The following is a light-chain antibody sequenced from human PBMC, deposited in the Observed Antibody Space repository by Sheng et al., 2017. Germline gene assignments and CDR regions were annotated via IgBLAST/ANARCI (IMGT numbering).Light chain of an antibody. J-gene: IGKJ2*03. CDR1: QSISNNF. CDR2: GAS. CDR3: QQFGASPPYS. Sequence: EIVLTQSPGTLSLSPGESATLSCWASQSISNNFLAWYQQKPGQAPRLLIYGASTRASGVPDRFSGSGSGTVFTLTISRLGPEDFAVYYCQQFGASPPYSFGQGT. V-gene: IGKV3-20*01.